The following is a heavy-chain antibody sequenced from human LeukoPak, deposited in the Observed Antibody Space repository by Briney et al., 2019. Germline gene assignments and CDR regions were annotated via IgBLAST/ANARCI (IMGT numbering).Heavy chain of an antibody. D-gene: IGHD6-13*01. V-gene: IGHV1-8*01. J-gene: IGHJ4*02. CDR3: ARARGIAAASSDY. CDR1: GYTFTSYD. Sequence: ASVKVSCKASGYTFTSYDINWVRQTTGQGLEWMGWMNPNSGNTGYAQKFQGRVTVTRNTSMSTAYMELSSLRSEDTAVYYCARARGIAAASSDYWGQGTLVTVSS. CDR2: MNPNSGNT.